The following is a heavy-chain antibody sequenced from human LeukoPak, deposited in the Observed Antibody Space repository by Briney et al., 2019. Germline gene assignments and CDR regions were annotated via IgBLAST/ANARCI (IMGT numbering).Heavy chain of an antibody. CDR3: ARDPDWLEY. D-gene: IGHD3/OR15-3a*01. CDR1: GFTISTYY. Sequence: GGSLRLSCAASGFTISTYYMDWVRQAPGKGLEWVAYISKSITRTHYADSVEGRFIISRDNAKNSLYLQMNSLRDEDTAVYYCARDPDWLEYGGQGTLVTVSS. CDR2: ISKSITRT. J-gene: IGHJ4*02. V-gene: IGHV3-48*02.